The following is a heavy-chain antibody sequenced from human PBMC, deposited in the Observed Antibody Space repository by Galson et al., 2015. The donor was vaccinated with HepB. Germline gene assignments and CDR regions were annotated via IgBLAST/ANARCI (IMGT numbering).Heavy chain of an antibody. V-gene: IGHV3-21*01. D-gene: IGHD3-9*01. CDR2: ISSSSSYI. CDR1: GFTFSSYS. Sequence: SLRLSCAASGFTFSSYSMNWVRQAPGKGLEWVSSISSSSSYIYYADSVKGRFTISRDNAKNSLYLQMNSLRAEDTAVYYCARRLVIRRVTSGLDYWGQGTLVTVSS. CDR3: ARRLVIRRVTSGLDY. J-gene: IGHJ4*02.